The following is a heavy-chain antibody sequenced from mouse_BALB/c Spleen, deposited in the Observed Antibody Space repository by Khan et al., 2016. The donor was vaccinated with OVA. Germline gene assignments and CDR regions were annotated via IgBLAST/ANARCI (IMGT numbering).Heavy chain of an antibody. Sequence: QVQLKESGPGLVAPSQSQSITCTVSGFSLTGYGVNWVRQPPGKGLEWLGMIWSDGSTDYNSALKSRLNISKDNSKSQVFLKMNGLQTDDTARYYCARELRLGGFAYWGQGTLVTVSA. J-gene: IGHJ3*01. D-gene: IGHD1-2*01. V-gene: IGHV2-6-7*01. CDR2: IWSDGST. CDR1: GFSLTGYG. CDR3: ARELRLGGFAY.